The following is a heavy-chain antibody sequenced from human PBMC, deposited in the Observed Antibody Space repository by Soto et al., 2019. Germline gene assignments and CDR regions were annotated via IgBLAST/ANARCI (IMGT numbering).Heavy chain of an antibody. CDR2: MSRDGSTT. V-gene: IGHV3-74*01. J-gene: IGHJ4*02. Sequence: GGSLRLSCEVSGIRLSDHWTQWIRQAPGEGLVWVSRMSRDGSTTIYADSVKGRFTMSRDIAKNTVYLQMNSLTAGDTAVYSCPSSRFGEVHLYWGQGTLVTVS. CDR3: PSSRFGEVHLY. CDR1: GIRLSDHW. D-gene: IGHD3-3*01.